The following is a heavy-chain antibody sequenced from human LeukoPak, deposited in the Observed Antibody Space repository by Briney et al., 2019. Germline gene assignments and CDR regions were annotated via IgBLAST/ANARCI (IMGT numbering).Heavy chain of an antibody. V-gene: IGHV1-46*01. D-gene: IGHD6-13*01. Sequence: KVSCKASGYTFTSYYMHWVRQAPGQGLEWMGIINPSGGSTSYAQKFQGRVTMTRDTSISTAYMELSRLRSDDTAVYYCARDGFTAAGSFDYWGQGTLVTVSS. CDR1: GYTFTSYY. CDR2: INPSGGST. J-gene: IGHJ4*02. CDR3: ARDGFTAAGSFDY.